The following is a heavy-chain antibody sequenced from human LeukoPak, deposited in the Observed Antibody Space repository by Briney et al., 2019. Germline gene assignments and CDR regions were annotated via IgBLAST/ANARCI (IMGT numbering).Heavy chain of an antibody. CDR2: IYYSGST. D-gene: IGHD6-6*01. CDR3: AREAGHLAARLLRRSWFDP. J-gene: IGHJ5*02. V-gene: IGHV4-39*02. Sequence: PSETLSLTCTVSGVSISSSNSYWGWIRQPPGKGLEWIGSIYYSGSTYYNPSLKSRVTISVDTSKNQFSLKLSSVTAADTAVYYCAREAGHLAARLLRRSWFDPWGQGTLVTVSS. CDR1: GVSISSSNSY.